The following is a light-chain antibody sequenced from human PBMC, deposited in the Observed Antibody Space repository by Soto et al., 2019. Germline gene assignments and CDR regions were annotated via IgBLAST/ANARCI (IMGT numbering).Light chain of an antibody. V-gene: IGKV1-9*01. CDR1: QGINTF. J-gene: IGKJ5*01. CDR2: AAS. Sequence: DIQMAQSPSSLSASVGDRVTITCRASQGINTFLAWYQQKAGKAPKLLIYAASTLQSGVPSRFSGSGSGTDFTLTISSLQSEDFATYYCQQLNSYPITSGQGTRLEIK. CDR3: QQLNSYPIT.